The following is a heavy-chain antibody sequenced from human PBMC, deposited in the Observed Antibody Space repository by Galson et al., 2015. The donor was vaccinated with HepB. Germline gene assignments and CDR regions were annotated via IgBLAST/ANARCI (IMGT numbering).Heavy chain of an antibody. Sequence: SVKVSCKASGYTFTSYAMHWVRQAPGQGLEWMGWINAGNGNTKYSQKFQGRVTITRDTSASTAYMELSSLRSEDTAVYYCASGDEWELLERYWGQGTLVTVSS. CDR3: ASGDEWELLERY. CDR2: INAGNGNT. V-gene: IGHV1-3*01. J-gene: IGHJ4*02. CDR1: GYTFTSYA. D-gene: IGHD1-26*01.